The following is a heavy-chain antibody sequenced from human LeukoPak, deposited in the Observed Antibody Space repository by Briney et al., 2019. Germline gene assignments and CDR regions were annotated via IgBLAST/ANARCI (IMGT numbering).Heavy chain of an antibody. CDR1: GGSSSSYY. CDR3: ARAVGLVQYAFDI. D-gene: IGHD6-19*01. J-gene: IGHJ3*02. CDR2: IYYSGGT. V-gene: IGHV4-59*01. Sequence: KPSETLSLTCSVSGGSSSSYYWNWIRQPPGKGLEWIGYIYYSGGTDYNPSLKSRVTISVDTSTNHFSLKLSSVTAADTAMYYCARAVGLVQYAFDIWGQGTMVTVSS.